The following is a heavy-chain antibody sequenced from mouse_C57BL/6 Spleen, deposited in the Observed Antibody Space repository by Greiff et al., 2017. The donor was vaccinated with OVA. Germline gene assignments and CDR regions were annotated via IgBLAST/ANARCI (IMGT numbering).Heavy chain of an antibody. J-gene: IGHJ4*01. D-gene: IGHD1-1*01. CDR3: VREGYYYGSSYGRGAMDY. CDR2: IRSKSSNYAT. Sequence: EVKLMESGGGLVQPKGSLKLSCAASGFTFNTYAMHWVRQAPGKGLEWVARIRSKSSNYATYYADSVKDRFTISRDDSQSMLYLQMNNLKTEDTAMYYCVREGYYYGSSYGRGAMDYWGQGTSVTVSS. V-gene: IGHV10-3*01. CDR1: GFTFNTYA.